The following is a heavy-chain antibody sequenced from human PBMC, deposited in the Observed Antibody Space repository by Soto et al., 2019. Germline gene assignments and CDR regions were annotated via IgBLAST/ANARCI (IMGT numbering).Heavy chain of an antibody. J-gene: IGHJ4*02. V-gene: IGHV1-46*01. D-gene: IGHD6-19*01. CDR3: ALPKNTLGWYNF. CDR2: INPNGGST. Sequence: QVQVVQSGAEVKKPGASVKVSCKTSGYTFINYHVHWVRQAPGQGLEWMGAINPNGGSTTYAQHLPGRITMTRDASTSTVYMDLSSLRSDDTAVYYCALPKNTLGWYNFWGQVSLVTVS. CDR1: GYTFINYH.